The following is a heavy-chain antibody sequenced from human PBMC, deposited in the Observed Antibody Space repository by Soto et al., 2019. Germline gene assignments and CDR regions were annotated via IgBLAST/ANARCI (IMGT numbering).Heavy chain of an antibody. CDR3: AREGGHYGSGSPMGY. CDR2: ISAYNGNT. CDR1: GYTFTSYC. J-gene: IGHJ4*02. V-gene: IGHV1-18*04. D-gene: IGHD3-10*01. Sequence: ASVKVSCKASGYTFTSYCISWVRQAPGQGLECMGWISAYNGNTNYAQKLQGRVTMTTDTSTSTAYMELRSLRSDDTAVYYCAREGGHYGSGSPMGYWGQGTLVTVSS.